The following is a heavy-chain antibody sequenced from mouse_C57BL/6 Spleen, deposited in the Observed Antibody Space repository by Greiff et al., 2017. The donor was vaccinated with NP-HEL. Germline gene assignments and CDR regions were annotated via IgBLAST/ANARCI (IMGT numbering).Heavy chain of an antibody. CDR1: GYTFTSYG. CDR2: IYIGNGYT. CDR3: ARKWYFDV. Sequence: VQLQQSGAELVRPGSSVKMSCKTSGYTFTSYGINWVKQRPGQGLEWIGYIYIGNGYTDYNEKFKGKATLTSDTSSSTAYMQLSSLTSEDSAIYFCARKWYFDVWGTGTTVTVSS. J-gene: IGHJ1*03. V-gene: IGHV1-58*01.